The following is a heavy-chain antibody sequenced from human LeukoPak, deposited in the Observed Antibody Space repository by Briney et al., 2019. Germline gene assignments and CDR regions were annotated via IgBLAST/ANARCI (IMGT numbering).Heavy chain of an antibody. V-gene: IGHV4-31*03. CDR1: GGSISSGGYY. CDR3: AREGRETVPRGPDV. CDR2: IYYSGST. J-gene: IGHJ6*02. Sequence: TLSLTCTVSGGSISSGGYYWSWIRQHPGKGLEWIGYIYYSGSTYYNPSLKSRVTISVDTSKNQFSLKLSSVTAADTAVYYCAREGRETVPRGPDVWGQGTTVTVSS. D-gene: IGHD1-1*01.